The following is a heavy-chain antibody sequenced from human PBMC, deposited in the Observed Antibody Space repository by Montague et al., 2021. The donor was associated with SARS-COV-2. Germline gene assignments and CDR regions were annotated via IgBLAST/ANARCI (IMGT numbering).Heavy chain of an antibody. CDR1: GFTFSNYS. J-gene: IGHJ3*01. D-gene: IGHD6-6*01. V-gene: IGHV3-48*04. CDR2: ISSSTNII. CDR3: AKDLVLRAARPDALDV. Sequence: SLRLSCAASGFTFSNYSVNWVRQAPGKGLEWISYISSSTNIIYYADSVKGRFTISRDNARNSLYLQTNSLRVDDTAVYYCAKDLVLRAARPDALDVWGQGTVVTVSS.